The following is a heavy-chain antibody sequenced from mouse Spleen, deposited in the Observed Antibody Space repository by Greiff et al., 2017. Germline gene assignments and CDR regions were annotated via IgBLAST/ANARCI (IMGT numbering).Heavy chain of an antibody. Sequence: QVQLQQSGAELVRPGASVKLSCKASGYTFTDYYINWVKQRPGQGLEWIAKINRGSGNTYYTEKVKGKATLTAEKSSSTAYMQLSSLTSEDSAVYFCARSAAYYGNDDWYFDVWGAGTTVTGSS. J-gene: IGHJ1*01. V-gene: IGHV1-76*01. D-gene: IGHD2-9*01. CDR1: GYTFTDYY. CDR2: INRGSGNT. CDR3: ARSAAYYGNDDWYFDV.